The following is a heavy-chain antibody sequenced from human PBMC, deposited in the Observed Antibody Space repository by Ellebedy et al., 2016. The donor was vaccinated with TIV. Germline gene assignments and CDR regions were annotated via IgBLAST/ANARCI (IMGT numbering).Heavy chain of an antibody. CDR1: GGSFSGYY. CDR2: INQSGST. J-gene: IGHJ3*02. V-gene: IGHV4-34*01. CDR3: ASGLGVRRMNAFDI. D-gene: IGHD2-8*02. Sequence: MPSETLSLTCAVHGGSFSGYYWSGIRQPPGKGLEWIGEINQSGSTNYNPSLKSRVTISVDTSKNQLSLKLSSVTAADTAMYYCASGLGVRRMNAFDIWGQGTMVTVSS.